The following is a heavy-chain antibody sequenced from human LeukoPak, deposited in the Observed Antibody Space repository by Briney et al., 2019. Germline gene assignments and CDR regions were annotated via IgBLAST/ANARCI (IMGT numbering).Heavy chain of an antibody. D-gene: IGHD3-22*01. CDR2: ISVSGSST. J-gene: IGHJ4*02. V-gene: IGHV3-23*01. CDR1: GFTYSNYA. Sequence: GGSLRLSCAASGFTYSNYAMSWVRQAPGKGLEWVSGISVSGSSTYYADSVKGRFTISRDNSKNTLYLQVNSLRAEDTAVYYCAKGMYYYDSSGYRFFDYWGQGTLVTVSS. CDR3: AKGMYYYDSSGYRFFDY.